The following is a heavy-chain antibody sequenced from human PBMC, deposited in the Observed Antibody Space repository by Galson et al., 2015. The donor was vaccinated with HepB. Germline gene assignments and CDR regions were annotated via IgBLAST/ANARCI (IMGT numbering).Heavy chain of an antibody. CDR2: ISYDGSNR. CDR3: ARGWGVLDYYGSRNYFDY. Sequence: SLRLSCAASGFTFSSYAMHWVRQAPGKGLEWVALISYDGSNRYYADSVKGRFTISRDNSRNTLYLQMNSLTPEDTAVYYCARGWGVLDYYGSRNYFDYWGQGTLVTVSS. CDR1: GFTFSSYA. V-gene: IGHV3-30*04. J-gene: IGHJ4*02. D-gene: IGHD3-10*01.